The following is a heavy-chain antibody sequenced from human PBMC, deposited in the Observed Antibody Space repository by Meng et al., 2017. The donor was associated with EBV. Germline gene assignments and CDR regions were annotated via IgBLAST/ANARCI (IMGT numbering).Heavy chain of an antibody. V-gene: IGHV4-39*07. J-gene: IGHJ5*02. D-gene: IGHD6-13*01. Sequence: QLQLQESGPGLVKPSETLSLTCTVSGGSISSSSYYWGWIRQPPGKGLEWIGSIYYSGSTYYNPSLKSRVTISVDTSKNQFSLKLSSVTAADTAVYYCARRGYSSSRTEFDPWGPGTMVTVSS. CDR2: IYYSGST. CDR1: GGSISSSSYY. CDR3: ARRGYSSSRTEFDP.